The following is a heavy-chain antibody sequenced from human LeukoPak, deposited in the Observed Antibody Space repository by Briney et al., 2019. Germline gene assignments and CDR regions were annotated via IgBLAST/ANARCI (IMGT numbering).Heavy chain of an antibody. CDR1: GGSIGSYY. V-gene: IGHV4-59*12. CDR2: IYDSGST. J-gene: IGHJ3*02. CDR3: ARAVDRIQLWLPDHAFDI. D-gene: IGHD5-18*01. Sequence: SETLSLTCTVSGGSIGSYYWSWIRQPPGKGLEWIGYIYDSGSTNYNPSLKSRVTISVDTFKNQFSLKLSSVTAADTAVYYCARAVDRIQLWLPDHAFDIWGQGTMVTVSS.